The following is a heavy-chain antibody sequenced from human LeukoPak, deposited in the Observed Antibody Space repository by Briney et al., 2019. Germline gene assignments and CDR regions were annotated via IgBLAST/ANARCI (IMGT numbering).Heavy chain of an antibody. Sequence: SKTLSLTCTVSGGSISSGDYYWSWIRQPPGKGLAGIGYIYYSGTTYYNPSLKSRVTISVDTSRDQFSLKLSSVTAADTAVYYCARCYYGSGPNYFDYWGQGTLVTVSS. CDR1: GGSISSGDYY. D-gene: IGHD3-10*01. V-gene: IGHV4-30-4*08. J-gene: IGHJ4*02. CDR2: IYYSGTT. CDR3: ARCYYGSGPNYFDY.